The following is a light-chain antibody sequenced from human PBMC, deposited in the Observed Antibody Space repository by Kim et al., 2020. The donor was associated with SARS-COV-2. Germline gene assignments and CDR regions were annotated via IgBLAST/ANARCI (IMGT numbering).Light chain of an antibody. Sequence: ELTQPPSASGAPGQRVTISCSGSRFNIGSNTINWYQLLPGTAPKLLIYSDAQRPSGVPDRFSGSKSATSASLAISGLQSEDEADYYCAAWDDSLNGPVFGGGTQLTVL. CDR1: RFNIGSNT. J-gene: IGLJ3*02. V-gene: IGLV1-44*01. CDR2: SDA. CDR3: AAWDDSLNGPV.